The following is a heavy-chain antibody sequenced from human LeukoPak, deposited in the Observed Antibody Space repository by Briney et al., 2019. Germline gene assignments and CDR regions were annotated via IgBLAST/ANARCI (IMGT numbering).Heavy chain of an antibody. CDR1: AFTFSNYG. V-gene: IGHV3-30*02. Sequence: GGSLRLSCAASAFTFSNYGMHWVRQAPGKGLEWVAFIRNDGSNKYYADSVKGRFTISRDNSKNTLYLQMNSPRAEDTAVYYCAKDSSYYDSSGPSTTAFDTWGQGTMVTVSS. CDR3: AKDSSYYDSSGPSTTAFDT. J-gene: IGHJ3*02. D-gene: IGHD3-22*01. CDR2: IRNDGSNK.